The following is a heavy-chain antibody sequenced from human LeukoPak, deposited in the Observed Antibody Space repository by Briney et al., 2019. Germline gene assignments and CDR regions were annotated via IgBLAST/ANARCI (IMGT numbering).Heavy chain of an antibody. CDR2: INWNGGST. V-gene: IGHV3-20*04. CDR3: ARVVTIFGVENYYYYMDV. CDR1: GFTFDDYG. D-gene: IGHD3-3*01. Sequence: GGSLRLSCAASGFTFDDYGMSWVRQAPGKGLEWVSGINWNGGSTGYADSVEGRFTISRDNADHSLYLQMNSLRAEDTAVYYCARVVTIFGVENYYYYMDVWGKGTTVTVSS. J-gene: IGHJ6*03.